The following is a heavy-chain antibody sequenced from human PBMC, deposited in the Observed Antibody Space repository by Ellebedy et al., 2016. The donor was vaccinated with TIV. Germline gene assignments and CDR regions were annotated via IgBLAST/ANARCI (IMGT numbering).Heavy chain of an antibody. CDR3: AREWGFDP. J-gene: IGHJ5*02. D-gene: IGHD1-26*01. Sequence: AASVKVSCKASGVTFSRYAVSWVRQAPGQGLEWMGWISADTGNTKYAQKVQGRVTMTTDTSTSIAYMELRNLRSDDTAVYYCAREWGFDPWGQGTLVTVSS. V-gene: IGHV1-18*01. CDR1: GVTFSRYA. CDR2: ISADTGNT.